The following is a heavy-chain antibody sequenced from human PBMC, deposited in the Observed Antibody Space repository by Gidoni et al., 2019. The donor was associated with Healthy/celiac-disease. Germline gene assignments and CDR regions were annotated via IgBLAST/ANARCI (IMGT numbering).Heavy chain of an antibody. Sequence: EVQLLESGGGLVQPGGSLRLYCAASGFTFSSYAMSWVRQAPGKGLEWVSAISGSGGSTYYADSVKGRFTISRDNSKNTLYLQMNSLRAEDTAVYYCAKDGATYYDFWSGYYYDYWGQGTLVTVSS. J-gene: IGHJ4*02. V-gene: IGHV3-23*01. D-gene: IGHD3-3*01. CDR1: GFTFSSYA. CDR2: ISGSGGST. CDR3: AKDGATYYDFWSGYYYDY.